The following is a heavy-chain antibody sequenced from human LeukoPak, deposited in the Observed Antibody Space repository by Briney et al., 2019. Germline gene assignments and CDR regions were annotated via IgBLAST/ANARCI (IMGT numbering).Heavy chain of an antibody. CDR3: VRPGDSSGYYYGFEY. V-gene: IGHV4-39*01. D-gene: IGHD3-22*01. Sequence: SETLSLTCTVSGGSISSSSYYWGWIRQPPGKGLEWIGSIYYSGGTYYNPSLKSRVTISVDTSKDQFSLKLNSVTAADTAVYYCVRPGDSSGYYYGFEYWGQGTLVTVSS. CDR2: IYYSGGT. J-gene: IGHJ4*02. CDR1: GGSISSSSYY.